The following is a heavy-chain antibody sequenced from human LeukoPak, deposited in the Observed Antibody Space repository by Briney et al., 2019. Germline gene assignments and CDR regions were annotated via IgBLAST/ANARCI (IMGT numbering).Heavy chain of an antibody. V-gene: IGHV3-11*01. Sequence: PGGSLRLSCAASGFTFSDHDMSWIRQAPGKGLECVSYISSSGVNIYYADSVKGRFTISRDNAKKSLYLQMNSLRAEDTAVYYCARDVYCSSSRCYERSWFHPWGQGTLVTVSS. J-gene: IGHJ5*02. D-gene: IGHD2-2*01. CDR1: GFTFSDHD. CDR3: ARDVYCSSSRCYERSWFHP. CDR2: ISSSGVNI.